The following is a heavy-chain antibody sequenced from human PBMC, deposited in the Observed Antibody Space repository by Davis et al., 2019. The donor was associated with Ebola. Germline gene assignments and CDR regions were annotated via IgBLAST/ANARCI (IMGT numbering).Heavy chain of an antibody. J-gene: IGHJ6*02. V-gene: IGHV4-39*01. CDR2: AYYNGSSGST. CDR3: ARQSAQEYGMDV. CDR1: GGSISSSGYY. Sequence: MPSETLSLTCTVSGGSISSSGYYWAWIRRPPGKGLEWIGSAYYNGSSGSTHYNPSLKSRVTISADTSKNQLSLRMSSVTAADTAVYYCARQSAQEYGMDVWGQGTTVAVSS.